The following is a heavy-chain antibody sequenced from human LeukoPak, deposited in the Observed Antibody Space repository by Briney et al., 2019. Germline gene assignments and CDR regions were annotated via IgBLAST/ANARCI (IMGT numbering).Heavy chain of an antibody. D-gene: IGHD6-13*01. V-gene: IGHV1-69*13. Sequence: GASVKVSCKASGGTFSSYAISWVRQAPGQGLEWMGGIIPIFGTANYAQKFQGRVTITADESTSTAYMELSSLRSEDTAVYYCARDTVNIAAAGRYYYYGMDVWGKGTTVTVSS. CDR1: GGTFSSYA. CDR2: IIPIFGTA. J-gene: IGHJ6*04. CDR3: ARDTVNIAAAGRYYYYGMDV.